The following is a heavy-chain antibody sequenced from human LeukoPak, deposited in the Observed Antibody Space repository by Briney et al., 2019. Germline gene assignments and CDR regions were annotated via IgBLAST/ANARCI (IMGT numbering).Heavy chain of an antibody. J-gene: IGHJ4*02. CDR3: AKFFKVGITRAPIDH. CDR1: GFTFSTYA. V-gene: IGHV3-23*01. Sequence: PGGSLRPSCAASGFTFSTYAMSWVRQAPGKGLEWVSSISDSGDYTHYADSVKGRFTISRDNSKNTLNLQMTSLRAEDTAVYYCAKFFKVGITRAPIDHWGQGTLVTVSS. CDR2: ISDSGDYT. D-gene: IGHD1-26*01.